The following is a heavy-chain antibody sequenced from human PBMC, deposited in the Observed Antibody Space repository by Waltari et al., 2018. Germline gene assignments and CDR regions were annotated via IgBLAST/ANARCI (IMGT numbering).Heavy chain of an antibody. J-gene: IGHJ4*02. D-gene: IGHD3-22*01. CDR1: GFIFSNFG. V-gene: IGHV3-30*02. CDR2: IRYDENAE. Sequence: MHLVESGGGVVQHGRSLRLSCAASGFIFSNFGMHWVRQAPGKGLDWVAFIRYDENAEYYADSVKGRFTISRDNSKNSLYLQMNSLRTEDTAVYYCGKARVVVIDSWGQGALVTVSS. CDR3: GKARVVVIDS.